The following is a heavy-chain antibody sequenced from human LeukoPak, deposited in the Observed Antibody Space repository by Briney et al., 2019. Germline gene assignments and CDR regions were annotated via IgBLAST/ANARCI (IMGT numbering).Heavy chain of an antibody. D-gene: IGHD5-18*01. CDR2: ISYDGSNK. J-gene: IGHJ4*02. V-gene: IGHV3-30*14. CDR1: GFTFSSYA. CDR3: AREDTFTPFSY. Sequence: GGSLRLSCAASGFTFSSYAMHWVRQAPGKGLEWVAVISYDGSNKYYADSVKGRFTISRDNSKNTLYLQMNSLRAEDTAVYYCAREDTFTPFSYWGQGTLVTVSS.